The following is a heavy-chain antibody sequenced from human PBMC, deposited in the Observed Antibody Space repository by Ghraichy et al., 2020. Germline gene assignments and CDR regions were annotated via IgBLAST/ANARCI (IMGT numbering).Heavy chain of an antibody. CDR3: ARAKVHYGQYGNWFDP. Sequence: GGSRRLSCAASGFTFSSYWMTWVRQAPGKGLEWVANIKQDGSDKNYVDSVKGRFTISRDNAKNSLYLQMNSLRAEDTAVYYCARAKVHYGQYGNWFDPWGQGTLVTVSS. J-gene: IGHJ5*02. D-gene: IGHD4-17*01. V-gene: IGHV3-7*03. CDR1: GFTFSSYW. CDR2: IKQDGSDK.